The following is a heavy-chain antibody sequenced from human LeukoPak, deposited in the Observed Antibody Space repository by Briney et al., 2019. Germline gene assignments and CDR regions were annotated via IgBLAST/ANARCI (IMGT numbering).Heavy chain of an antibody. V-gene: IGHV1-18*01. J-gene: IGHJ5*02. Sequence: ASVKVSCKASGYTFTSYGISWVRQAPGQGLEWMGWISAYNGNTNNAQKLQGRVTMTTDTSTSTAYMELRSLRSDDTAVYYCARVADYGDYINWFDPWGQGTLVTVSS. CDR2: ISAYNGNT. D-gene: IGHD4-17*01. CDR1: GYTFTSYG. CDR3: ARVADYGDYINWFDP.